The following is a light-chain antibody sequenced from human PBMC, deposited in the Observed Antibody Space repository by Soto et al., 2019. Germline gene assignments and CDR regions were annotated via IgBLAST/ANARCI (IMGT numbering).Light chain of an antibody. CDR1: SSDVGGYNY. CDR3: SSYTSSSTYV. V-gene: IGLV2-14*03. Sequence: QSALTQPASVPGSPGQSITISCTGTSSDVGGYNYVSWYQQHPGKAPKLMIYDVSIRPSGVSNRFSGSKSGNTASLTISGLQAEDEADYYCSSYTSSSTYVFGTGTKATVL. J-gene: IGLJ1*01. CDR2: DVS.